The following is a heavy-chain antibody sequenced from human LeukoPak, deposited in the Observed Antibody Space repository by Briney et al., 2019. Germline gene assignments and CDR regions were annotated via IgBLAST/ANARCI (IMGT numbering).Heavy chain of an antibody. D-gene: IGHD3-9*01. V-gene: IGHV3-48*01. Sequence: GGSLRLSCAASGFTFSSYSMNWVRQAPGKGLDWVSYISSSSSTIYYADSVKGRFTISRDNAKNSLYLQMNSLRAEDTAVYYCARVLRYFDWLSPPDYWGQGTLVTVSS. J-gene: IGHJ4*02. CDR2: ISSSSSTI. CDR3: ARVLRYFDWLSPPDY. CDR1: GFTFSSYS.